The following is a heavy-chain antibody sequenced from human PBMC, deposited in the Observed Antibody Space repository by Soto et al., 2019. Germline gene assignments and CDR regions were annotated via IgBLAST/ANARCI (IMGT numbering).Heavy chain of an antibody. D-gene: IGHD6-13*01. Sequence: GGSLRLSCEGSGFTFSNYGMSWVRQAPGKGLEWVSGIGSSGTTYYADSVKGRFTVSRDNSKKTMYMQMNSLRADDTAVYYCARRGAEAGSSARWFDPWGQGALVTVSS. CDR3: ARRGAEAGSSARWFDP. V-gene: IGHV3-23*01. J-gene: IGHJ5*02. CDR2: IGSSGTT. CDR1: GFTFSNYG.